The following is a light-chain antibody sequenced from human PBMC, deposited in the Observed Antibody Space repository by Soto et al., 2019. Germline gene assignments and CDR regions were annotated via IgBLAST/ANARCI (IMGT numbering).Light chain of an antibody. CDR2: DVS. CDR3: CSYAGSYTLGV. CDR1: SSDVGGYNY. V-gene: IGLV2-11*01. J-gene: IGLJ1*01. Sequence: QSALTQPRSVSGSPGQSVTISCTGTSSDVGGYNYVSWYQQHPGKAPKLMIHDVSKRPSGVPDRFSGSKSGNTASLTISGLQAEDEADYDCCSYAGSYTLGVFGTGTKLTVL.